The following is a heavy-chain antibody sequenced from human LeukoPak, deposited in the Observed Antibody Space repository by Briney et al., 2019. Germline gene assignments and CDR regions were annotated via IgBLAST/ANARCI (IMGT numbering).Heavy chain of an antibody. D-gene: IGHD2-15*01. J-gene: IGHJ4*02. Sequence: PGGSLRLSCAASGITVSSNYMSWVRQAPGKGLEWVANIKHDGSEDYYLDSVKGRFTISRDNAKSSMWLQMNSLRDEDTAVYYCARDQTPFYWGQGSLVTVSS. CDR1: GITVSSNY. V-gene: IGHV3-7*01. CDR3: ARDQTPFY. CDR2: IKHDGSED.